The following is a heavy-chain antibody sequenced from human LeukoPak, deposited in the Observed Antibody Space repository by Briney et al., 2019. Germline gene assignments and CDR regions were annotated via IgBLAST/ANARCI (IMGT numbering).Heavy chain of an antibody. Sequence: ASVKVSCKASGYTLTGYYVHWVRLAPGQGLEWMGWFNPNSGGTNYAQKFQGRVTMTRDTSISTAYMELSRLTSDDTGVYYCARGYAYFDYWGQGTLVTVSS. D-gene: IGHD2-2*01. J-gene: IGHJ4*02. CDR2: FNPNSGGT. CDR1: GYTLTGYY. CDR3: ARGYAYFDY. V-gene: IGHV1-2*02.